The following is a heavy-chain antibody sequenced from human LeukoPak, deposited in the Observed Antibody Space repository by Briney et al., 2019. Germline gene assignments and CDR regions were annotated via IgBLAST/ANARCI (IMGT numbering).Heavy chain of an antibody. CDR2: ISYDGSNK. CDR1: GFTFSTYA. Sequence: GGSLRLSCAASGFTFSTYAMHWVRQAPGKGLEWVAVISYDGSNKYYADSVKGRFTISRDNSKNTLYLQMNSLRPEDTAVYYCARSRGYFGAFLHADYFEYWGEGTLVTVSS. CDR3: ARSRGYFGAFLHADYFEY. D-gene: IGHD3-10*01. J-gene: IGHJ4*02. V-gene: IGHV3-30*04.